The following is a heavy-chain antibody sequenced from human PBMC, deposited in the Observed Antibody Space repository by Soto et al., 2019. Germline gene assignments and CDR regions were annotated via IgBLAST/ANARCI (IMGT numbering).Heavy chain of an antibody. CDR3: AGGGSIVVATRRLMDV. CDR2: INYNGNT. V-gene: IGHV4-59*08. J-gene: IGHJ6*03. D-gene: IGHD3-22*01. CDR1: GASISSHY. Sequence: QVQLQESGPGLVKPSETLSLTCTVSGASISSHYWSWIRQAPGKGLEWIANINYNGNTNYNPSRQSRVTISVDTSKNQFPLTVLSVTAADTAVYYCAGGGSIVVATRRLMDVWGRGTTVTVSS.